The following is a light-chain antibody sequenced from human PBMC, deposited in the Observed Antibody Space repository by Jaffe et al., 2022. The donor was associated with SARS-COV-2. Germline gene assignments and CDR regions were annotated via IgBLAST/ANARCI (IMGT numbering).Light chain of an antibody. CDR2: EVT. CDR3: SSYTSSGTLV. CDR1: SGDVGSYSR. J-gene: IGLJ2*01. Sequence: QSALTQPPSVSGSPGQSVTISCTGTSGDVGSYSRVSWYQQPPGTAPKLIIYEVTNRPSGVPDRFSASKSGNTASLTISGLQAEDEADYYCSSYTSSGTLVFGGGTKLTVL. V-gene: IGLV2-18*02.